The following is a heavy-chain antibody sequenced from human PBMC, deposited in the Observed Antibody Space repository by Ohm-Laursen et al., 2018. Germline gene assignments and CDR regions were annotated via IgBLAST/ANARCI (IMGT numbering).Heavy chain of an antibody. V-gene: IGHV5-51*01. D-gene: IGHD2-2*03. CDR1: GYSFTSYW. Sequence: ESLKISCKGSGYSFTSYWIGWVRQMPGKGLEWMGIIYPGDSDTRYSPSFQGQVTISADKSISTAYLQWSSLKASDTAMYYCARHALPGYCSSTSCYWDFDYWGQGTLVTVSS. CDR2: IYPGDSDT. J-gene: IGHJ4*02. CDR3: ARHALPGYCSSTSCYWDFDY.